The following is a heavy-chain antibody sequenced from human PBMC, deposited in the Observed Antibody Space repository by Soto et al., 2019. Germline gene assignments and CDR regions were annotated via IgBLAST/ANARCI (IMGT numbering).Heavy chain of an antibody. CDR3: AKEMVAAAYVETSPFDL. CDR1: GDSVTSHY. V-gene: IGHV4-59*02. Sequence: SETLSLTCSFSGDSVTSHYLTWIRQSPEKGLEWIGYMHYTGFSHYNPSLKSRLTIPVDRSKNQFTLQLTSVTVEDTATYYCAKEMVAAAYVETSPFDLWGQGTLVTVSS. D-gene: IGHD2-15*01. CDR2: MHYTGFS. J-gene: IGHJ4*02.